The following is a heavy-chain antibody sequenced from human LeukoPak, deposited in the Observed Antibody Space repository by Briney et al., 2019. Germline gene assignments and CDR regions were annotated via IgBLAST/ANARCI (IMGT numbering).Heavy chain of an antibody. J-gene: IGHJ3*01. V-gene: IGHV3-9*01. Sequence: PGGSLRLSCAAFGFTFDNYAMHWVRQAPGKGLEWVSGITWNSGEIDFADSVKGRVPISRDSATKSVFLQMNSLTTEDTALYYCVKEENPYGSGFDAFDLWGQGTMITVSS. CDR1: GFTFDNYA. CDR3: VKEENPYGSGFDAFDL. D-gene: IGHD3-10*01. CDR2: ITWNSGEI.